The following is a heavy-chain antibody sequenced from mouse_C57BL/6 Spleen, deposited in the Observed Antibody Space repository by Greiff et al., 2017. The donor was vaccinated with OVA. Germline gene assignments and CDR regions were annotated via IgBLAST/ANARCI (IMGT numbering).Heavy chain of an antibody. CDR3: ARSMITTAYYYAMDY. D-gene: IGHD2-4*01. CDR2: IYWDDDK. CDR1: GFSLSTSGLG. V-gene: IGHV8-12*01. J-gene: IGHJ4*01. Sequence: QVTLKESGPGILQSSQTLSLTCSFSGFSLSTSGLGVSWIRQPSGKGLEWLAHIYWDDDKRYNPSLKSRRTIAKETSRNQVFLKITSVDTADTATYYCARSMITTAYYYAMDYWGQGTSVTVSS.